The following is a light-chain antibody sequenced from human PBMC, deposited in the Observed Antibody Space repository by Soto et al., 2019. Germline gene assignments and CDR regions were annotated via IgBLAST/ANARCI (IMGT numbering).Light chain of an antibody. J-gene: IGKJ4*01. CDR2: AAS. CDR3: QQTYSIPLT. V-gene: IGKV1-39*01. CDR1: QCIRSY. Sequence: DIQLTQSPSSLSASVGDRVTITCRASQCIRSYLNWYQQKPGKAPKLLIYAASSLQTGVPSRFSGSGYGTDLTTTISSLQPEDFATYYCQQTYSIPLTFGGGNKVDIK.